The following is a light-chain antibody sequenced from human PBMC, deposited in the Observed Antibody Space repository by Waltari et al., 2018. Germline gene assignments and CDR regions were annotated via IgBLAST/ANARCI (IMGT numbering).Light chain of an antibody. CDR2: DAF. CDR3: QQRSGWPPALS. Sequence: EIVLTQSPATLSLTPGETATLFCRASQSVSSYLAWYQHKPGQAPRLLISDAFNRPTGIPARFSGSGSGTDFTLTISSLEPEDFAVYYCQQRSGWPPALSFGGGTKVEI. J-gene: IGKJ4*01. V-gene: IGKV3-11*01. CDR1: QSVSSY.